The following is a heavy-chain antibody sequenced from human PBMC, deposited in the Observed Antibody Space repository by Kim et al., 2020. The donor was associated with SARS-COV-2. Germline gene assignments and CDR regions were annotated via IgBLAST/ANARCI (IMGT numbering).Heavy chain of an antibody. V-gene: IGHV3-33*01. Sequence: GGSLRLSCAASGFTFSSYGMHWVRQAPGKGLEWVAVIWYDGSNKYYADSVKGRFTISRDNSKNTLYLQMNSLRAEDTAVYYCARVRGLDQHDYALFDYWGQGTLVTVSS. CDR2: IWYDGSNK. J-gene: IGHJ4*02. CDR1: GFTFSSYG. CDR3: ARVRGLDQHDYALFDY. D-gene: IGHD4-17*01.